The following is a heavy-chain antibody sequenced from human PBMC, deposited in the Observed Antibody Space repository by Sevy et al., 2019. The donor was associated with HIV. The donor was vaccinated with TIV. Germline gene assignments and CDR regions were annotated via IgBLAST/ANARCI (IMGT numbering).Heavy chain of an antibody. CDR1: GGSISSGTYY. V-gene: IGHV4-61*02. J-gene: IGHJ6*03. CDR2: IYTTGST. CDR3: ARDLGGDDYYYYMDV. D-gene: IGHD3-10*01. Sequence: SETLSLTCTVSGGSISSGTYYWSWIRQPAGKGLEWIGRIYTTGSTSYNPSLKSRVTISVDTSKNQFSLKLGSVTAADTALYYCARDLGGDDYYYYMDVWGKGTTVTVSS.